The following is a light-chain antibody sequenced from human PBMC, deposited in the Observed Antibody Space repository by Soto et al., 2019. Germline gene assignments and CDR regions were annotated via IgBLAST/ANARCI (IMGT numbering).Light chain of an antibody. CDR3: QQYNSYWT. J-gene: IGKJ1*01. Sequence: DIQMTQSPSTLSASVGDRVTITCRASKSINNWLAWYQQKPGKAPKLLIYKASSLESGAPSRFSGSASPTEFALTISNLQPDDFPPDYCQQYNSYWTFSQGTKVEIK. CDR2: KAS. CDR1: KSINNW. V-gene: IGKV1-5*03.